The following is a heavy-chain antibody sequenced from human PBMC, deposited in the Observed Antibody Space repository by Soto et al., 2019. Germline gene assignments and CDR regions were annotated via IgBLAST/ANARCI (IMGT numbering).Heavy chain of an antibody. CDR1: GFTFSIYE. V-gene: IGHV3-48*03. J-gene: IGHJ3*02. D-gene: IGHD5-12*01. CDR2: ITSSGTM. CDR3: ARDAEMATTTGDI. Sequence: EEQLVESGGGLVQPGGSLTLSCAASGFTFSIYEMNWVRQAPGKGLEWVSYITSSGTMYYADSVKSRVTISRDNAKNSLYLQMNRLRAEDTAVYYCARDAEMATTTGDIWGQGTMVTVSS.